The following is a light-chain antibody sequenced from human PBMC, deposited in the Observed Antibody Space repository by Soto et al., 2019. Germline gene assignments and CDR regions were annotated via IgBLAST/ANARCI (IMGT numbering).Light chain of an antibody. CDR3: HQYYKWPLT. CDR1: QSVSSY. J-gene: IGKJ4*01. CDR2: DAS. Sequence: EMVLTQSPATLSLSPGERATLSCRASQSVSSYLAWYQQKPGQTPRLLIYDASTRATDIPARFSGSGSGTDFTLTISSLLSEDFAVYYCHQYYKWPLTFGGGTKVDIK. V-gene: IGKV3-15*01.